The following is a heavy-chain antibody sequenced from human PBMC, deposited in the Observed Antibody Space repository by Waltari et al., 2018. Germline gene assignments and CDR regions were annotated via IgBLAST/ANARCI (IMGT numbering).Heavy chain of an antibody. V-gene: IGHV3-21*01. CDR2: ITSRSDYI. D-gene: IGHD4-17*01. CDR1: GFTFSTYP. CDR3: AREISRYGDYEGSFDY. Sequence: EVQLVESGGRLVKPGGSLRLSCAASGFTFSTYPMNWVRQTPGKGLEWVSSITSRSDYIYYADSLKGRFTISRDDAKNSVYLQMNGLRAEDTAVYFCAREISRYGDYEGSFDYWGQGTLVTVSS. J-gene: IGHJ4*02.